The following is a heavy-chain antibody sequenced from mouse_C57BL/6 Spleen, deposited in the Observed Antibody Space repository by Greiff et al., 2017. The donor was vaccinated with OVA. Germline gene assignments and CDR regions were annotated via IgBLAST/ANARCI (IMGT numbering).Heavy chain of an antibody. Sequence: VKLVESGPELVKPGASVKISCKASGYAFSSSWMNWVKQRPGKGLEWIGRIYPGDGDTNYNGKFKGKATLTADKSSSTAYMQLSSLTSEDSAVYFCARSDYDYDGFAYWGQGTLVTVSA. CDR3: ARSDYDYDGFAY. CDR2: IYPGDGDT. D-gene: IGHD2-4*01. J-gene: IGHJ3*01. V-gene: IGHV1-82*01. CDR1: GYAFSSSW.